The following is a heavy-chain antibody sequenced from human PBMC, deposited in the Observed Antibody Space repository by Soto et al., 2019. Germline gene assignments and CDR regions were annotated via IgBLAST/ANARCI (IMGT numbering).Heavy chain of an antibody. CDR2: INDGNGNT. Sequence: QVQLVQSGAEEKKPGASVKVSCKASGYTFTSYAMHWVRQAPGQRLEWMGWINDGNGNTKYSQKFQGRVTITRDTSASPAYMELSSLRSEDTAVYYCARGLNYDDSSGYGYWGQGTLFTVSS. V-gene: IGHV1-3*05. CDR3: ARGLNYDDSSGYGY. D-gene: IGHD3-22*01. J-gene: IGHJ4*02. CDR1: GYTFTSYA.